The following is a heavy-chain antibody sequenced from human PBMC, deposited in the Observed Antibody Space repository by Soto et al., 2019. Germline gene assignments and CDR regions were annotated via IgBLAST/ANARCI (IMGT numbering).Heavy chain of an antibody. Sequence: QVQLVESGGDLAKPGGSLRLSCAGSGFTFSDYDMGWIRQAPGKGLEWVSYTSSSGNTIYYVDSVKGRFTLYRDNAKNSLYLQMDSLRVEDTAVYYCARDPQGIAVGNSYYYGMDVWGQGTTVTVSS. CDR3: ARDPQGIAVGNSYYYGMDV. J-gene: IGHJ6*02. V-gene: IGHV3-11*01. CDR2: TSSSGNTI. D-gene: IGHD6-19*01. CDR1: GFTFSDYD.